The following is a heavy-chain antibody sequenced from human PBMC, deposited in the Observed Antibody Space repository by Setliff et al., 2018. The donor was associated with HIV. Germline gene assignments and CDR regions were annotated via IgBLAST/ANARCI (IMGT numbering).Heavy chain of an antibody. CDR3: ARLDCSSSSGFVDY. D-gene: IGHD2-2*01. CDR1: SGSISSGTYY. Sequence: PSETLSLTCTVSSGSISSGTYYWSWIRQYPGKGLEWIGYIDYSGSTNYNPSLKSRVTISVDTSKNQFSLKLSSVTAADTAVYYCARLDCSSSSGFVDYWGQGTLVTSPQ. J-gene: IGHJ4*02. CDR2: IDYSGST. V-gene: IGHV4-61*01.